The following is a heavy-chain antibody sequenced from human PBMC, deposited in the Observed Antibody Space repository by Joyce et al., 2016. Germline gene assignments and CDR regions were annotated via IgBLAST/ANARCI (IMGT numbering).Heavy chain of an antibody. D-gene: IGHD1-26*01. V-gene: IGHV1-46*01. Sequence: QVQLVQSGAEVKKPGASVKVSCKASGYTFTNFYIQWVRQAPGQGLECMGIINPSGGSTSYAQKFQGRVTLTSDTSTSTIYMELSSLISEDTAVYFCARDSGSYGGYYFDYWGQGTLVTVSS. J-gene: IGHJ4*02. CDR2: INPSGGST. CDR3: ARDSGSYGGYYFDY. CDR1: GYTFTNFY.